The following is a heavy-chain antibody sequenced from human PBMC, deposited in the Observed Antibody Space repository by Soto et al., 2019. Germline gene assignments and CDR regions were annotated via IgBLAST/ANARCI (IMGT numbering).Heavy chain of an antibody. D-gene: IGHD3-9*01. J-gene: IGHJ4*02. CDR1: GYTFTTYD. CDR2: MNPNSGNT. V-gene: IGHV1-8*01. CDR3: TRARGWLLYY. Sequence: QVPLVQSGAEVKKPGASVKVSCKASGYTFTTYDINWVRQATGQGLEWMGWMNPNSGNTGYAQKFQGRVTMTRNTSINTAYMELSSLRSEDTAVYFCTRARGWLLYYWGQGTLVTVSS.